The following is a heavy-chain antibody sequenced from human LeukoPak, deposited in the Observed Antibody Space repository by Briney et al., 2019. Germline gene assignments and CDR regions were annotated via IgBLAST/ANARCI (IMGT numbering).Heavy chain of an antibody. CDR2: ISDSGSNT. J-gene: IGHJ4*02. CDR3: AKGGLPGDY. Sequence: PGGSPRLSCAASGFTFSSYYIHWVRQAPGKGLEWVSGISDSGSNTNYADSVKGRFTISRDNSKNTLYLQMNSLRAEDTAVYYCAKGGLPGDYWGQGTLVTVSS. D-gene: IGHD3-16*01. CDR1: GFTFSSYY. V-gene: IGHV3-23*01.